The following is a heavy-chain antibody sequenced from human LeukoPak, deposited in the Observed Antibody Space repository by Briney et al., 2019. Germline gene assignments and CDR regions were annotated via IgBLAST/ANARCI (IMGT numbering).Heavy chain of an antibody. CDR3: ARRAGAYSHPYDY. CDR1: GFTFSSYA. CDR2: ITSNGDST. D-gene: IGHD4/OR15-4a*01. V-gene: IGHV3-64*01. Sequence: PGGSLRLSCAASGFTFSSYAMHWVRQAPGKGLEYVSSITSNGDSTYYANSVKGRFTISRDNSKNTLYLQMNSLRAEDTAVYYCARRAGAYSHPYDYWGQGTLVTVSS. J-gene: IGHJ4*02.